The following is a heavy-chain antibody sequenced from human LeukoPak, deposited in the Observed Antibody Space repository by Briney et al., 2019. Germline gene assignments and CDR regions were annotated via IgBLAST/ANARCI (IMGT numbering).Heavy chain of an antibody. Sequence: GGSLRLSCAASGFTFSSYAMSWIRQAPGKGLEWISYITRSGGFYADSVKGRFTISRDNAKNSLYLQMNSLRVEDTAVYYCARDGDTTSKVDYLGQGTLVTVSS. CDR2: ITRSGG. CDR1: GFTFSSYA. D-gene: IGHD7-27*01. J-gene: IGHJ4*02. CDR3: ARDGDTTSKVDY. V-gene: IGHV3-11*01.